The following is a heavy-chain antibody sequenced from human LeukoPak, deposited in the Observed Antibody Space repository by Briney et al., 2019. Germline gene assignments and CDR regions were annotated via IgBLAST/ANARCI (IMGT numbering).Heavy chain of an antibody. Sequence: SQTLSLTCTVSGGSISSGDYYWSWIRQPPGKGLEWIGYIYCSGSTYYNPSLKSRVTISVDTSKNQFSLKLSSVTAADTAVYYCARGSRYCSSTSCYGKYNWFDPWGQGTLVTVSS. V-gene: IGHV4-30-4*01. CDR3: ARGSRYCSSTSCYGKYNWFDP. J-gene: IGHJ5*02. CDR1: GGSISSGDYY. CDR2: IYCSGST. D-gene: IGHD2-2*01.